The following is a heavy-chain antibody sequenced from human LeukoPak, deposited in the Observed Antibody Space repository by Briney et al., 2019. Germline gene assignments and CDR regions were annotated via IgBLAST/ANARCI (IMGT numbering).Heavy chain of an antibody. J-gene: IGHJ5*02. CDR1: GGSISSYY. CDR2: IYYSGST. V-gene: IGHV4-59*01. D-gene: IGHD6-13*01. CDR3: ARNIAAAGATWFDP. Sequence: SETLSLTCTVSGGSISSYYWSWIRQPPGKGLEWIGYIYYSGSTNYNPSLKSRVTISVDTSKNQFSLKLSSVTAADTAVYYCARNIAAAGATWFDPSGQGTLVTVSS.